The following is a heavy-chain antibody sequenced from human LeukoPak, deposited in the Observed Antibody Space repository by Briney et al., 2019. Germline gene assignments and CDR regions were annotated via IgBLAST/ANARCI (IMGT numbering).Heavy chain of an antibody. CDR3: ARESRSKNYYYYYGMDV. Sequence: SETLSLTCTVSGGSISSGDYYWSWIRQPPGKGPEWIGYIYYSGSTYYNPSLKSRVTISVDTSKNQFSLKLSSVTAADTAVYYCARESRSKNYYYYYGMDVWGQGTTVTVSS. V-gene: IGHV4-30-4*01. D-gene: IGHD1-26*01. CDR1: GGSISSGDYY. CDR2: IYYSGST. J-gene: IGHJ6*02.